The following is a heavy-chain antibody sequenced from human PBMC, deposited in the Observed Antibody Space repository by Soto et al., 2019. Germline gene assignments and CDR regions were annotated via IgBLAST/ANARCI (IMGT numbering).Heavy chain of an antibody. CDR3: ARDSGITIPPYYYYGMDV. Sequence: QVQLVQSGAEVKKPGASVKVSCKASGYTFTSYGISWVRQAPGQGLEWMGWISAYNGNTNYAQKLQGRVTMTTDTYTSTAYMELRSLRSDDTAVYYCARDSGITIPPYYYYGMDVWGQGTTVTVSS. CDR2: ISAYNGNT. J-gene: IGHJ6*02. CDR1: GYTFTSYG. V-gene: IGHV1-18*01. D-gene: IGHD3-3*01.